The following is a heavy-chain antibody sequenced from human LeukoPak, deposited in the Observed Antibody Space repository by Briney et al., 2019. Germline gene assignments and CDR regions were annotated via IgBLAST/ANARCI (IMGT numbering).Heavy chain of an antibody. CDR1: GLTFSANA. Sequence: GGPLRFSCAASGLTFSANAMGWVRQAPGKGLEWVSAISGSDSSTYYADSVKGRFTISRDNFKNTVYLQMNSLRAEDTAVYYCANQGYWGQGTLVTVSS. CDR2: ISGSDSST. CDR3: ANQGY. V-gene: IGHV3-23*01. J-gene: IGHJ4*02.